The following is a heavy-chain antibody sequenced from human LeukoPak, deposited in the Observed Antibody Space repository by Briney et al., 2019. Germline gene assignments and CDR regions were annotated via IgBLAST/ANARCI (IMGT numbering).Heavy chain of an antibody. J-gene: IGHJ4*02. CDR3: AREGRGYSSVY. V-gene: IGHV3-53*01. CDR1: GFTVSSNY. Sequence: GGSLRLSCAASGFTVSSNYMSWVRQAPGKGLEWVSVIYSGGSTYYADSVKGRFTISRDNSKNTLYLQMNSLRAEDTAVYYCAREGRGYSSVYCGQGTLVTVSS. CDR2: IYSGGST. D-gene: IGHD5-18*01.